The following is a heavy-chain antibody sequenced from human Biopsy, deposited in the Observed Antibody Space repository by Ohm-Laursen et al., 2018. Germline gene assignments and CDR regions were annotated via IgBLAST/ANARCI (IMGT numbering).Heavy chain of an antibody. Sequence: SLRLSCAASRFTFEDYAMHWVRLTPGKGLEWVSGIDWIRGSIAYGDSVKGRFTISRDNGKNFLYLQMTSLRVEDTALYFCAKDKGAHINYGDLYYFDSWGPGTMVTVSA. CDR3: AKDKGAHINYGDLYYFDS. V-gene: IGHV3-9*01. J-gene: IGHJ4*02. D-gene: IGHD3-10*01. CDR2: IDWIRGSI. CDR1: RFTFEDYA.